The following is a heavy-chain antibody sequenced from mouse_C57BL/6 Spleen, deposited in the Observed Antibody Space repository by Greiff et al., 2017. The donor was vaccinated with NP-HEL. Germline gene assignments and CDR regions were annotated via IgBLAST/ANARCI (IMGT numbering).Heavy chain of an antibody. CDR2: ISSGGSYT. J-gene: IGHJ2*01. V-gene: IGHV5-6*02. CDR1: GFTFSSYG. D-gene: IGHD2-10*02. CDR3: ASLEDY. Sequence: EVMLVESGGDLVKPGGSLKLSCAASGFTFSSYGMSWVRQTPDKRLEWVATISSGGSYTYYPDSVKGRFTISRDNAKNTLYLQMSSLKSEDTAMYYCASLEDYWGQGTTLTVSS.